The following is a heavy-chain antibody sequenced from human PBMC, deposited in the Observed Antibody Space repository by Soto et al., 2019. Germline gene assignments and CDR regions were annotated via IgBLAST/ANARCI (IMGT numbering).Heavy chain of an antibody. CDR2: INSDGSST. J-gene: IGHJ4*02. CDR3: ARDHSGIVGANQEFDY. Sequence: LLRQSQTLSLTCAASGFTFSSYWMHWVRQAPGKGLVWVSRINSDGSSTSYADSVKGRFTISRDNAKNTLYLQMNSLRAKDTAVYYCARDHSGIVGANQEFDYWGQGTLVTVSS. CDR1: GFTFSSYW. V-gene: IGHV3-74*01. D-gene: IGHD1-26*01.